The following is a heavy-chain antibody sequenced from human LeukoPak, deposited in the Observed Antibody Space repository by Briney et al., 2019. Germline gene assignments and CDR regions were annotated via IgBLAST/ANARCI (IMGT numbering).Heavy chain of an antibody. J-gene: IGHJ4*02. CDR3: ARLRHYDFWSGYYSPFGPSTRDYFDY. CDR2: IYYSGST. D-gene: IGHD3-3*01. V-gene: IGHV4-59*08. Sequence: SETLSLTCTVSGGSISSYYWSCVRQPPGKGLEWRGDIYYSGSTKYNPSLKSRVTISVDTSKNQFSLKLSSVTAAATAVYYCARLRHYDFWSGYYSPFGPSTRDYFDYWGQGTLVTVSS. CDR1: GGSISSYY.